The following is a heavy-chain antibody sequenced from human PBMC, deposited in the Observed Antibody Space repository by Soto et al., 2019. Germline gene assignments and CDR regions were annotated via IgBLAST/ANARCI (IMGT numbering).Heavy chain of an antibody. CDR1: GFIFSSSA. CDR2: ITASGGSA. J-gene: IGHJ4*02. CDR3: AKDPGARSCSGFSCYSRRHY. V-gene: IGHV3-23*01. Sequence: GGSLRLSCAASGFIFSSSAMSWVRQAPGKGLEWVSAITASGGSADYADSVKGRFTISKDNSKNTLFLHMNSLRGEDTAVYYCAKDPGARSCSGFSCYSRRHYWGQGTLVTVSS. D-gene: IGHD2-15*01.